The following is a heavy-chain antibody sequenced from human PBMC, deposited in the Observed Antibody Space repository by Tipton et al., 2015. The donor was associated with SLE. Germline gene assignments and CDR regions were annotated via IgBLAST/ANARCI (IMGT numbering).Heavy chain of an antibody. D-gene: IGHD4-17*01. V-gene: IGHV4-4*07. J-gene: IGHJ4*02. CDR2: IYTSGST. CDR3: ATGADYGDYVGYFDY. CDR1: GGSISSYY. Sequence: LRLSCTVSGGSISSYYWSWIRQPAGKGLEWTGRIYTSGSTNYNPSLKSRVTMSVDTSKNQFSLKLSSVTAADTAVYYCATGADYGDYVGYFDYWGQGTLVTVSA.